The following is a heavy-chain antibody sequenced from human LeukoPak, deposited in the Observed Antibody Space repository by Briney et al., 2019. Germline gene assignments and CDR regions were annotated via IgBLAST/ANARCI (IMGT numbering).Heavy chain of an antibody. CDR3: AREEYCSSTSCYPHAFDI. CDR1: GGSISSYY. CDR2: IYYSGST. V-gene: IGHV4-59*01. J-gene: IGHJ3*02. Sequence: SETLSLTCTVSGGSISSYYWSWIRQPPGKGLEWIGYIYYSGSTNYNPSLKSRVTISVDTSKNQFSLKLSSVTAADTAVYYCAREEYCSSTSCYPHAFDIWGQGTMVTVSS. D-gene: IGHD2-2*01.